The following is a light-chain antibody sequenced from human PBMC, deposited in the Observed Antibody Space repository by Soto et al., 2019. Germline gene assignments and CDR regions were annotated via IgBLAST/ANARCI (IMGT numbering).Light chain of an antibody. CDR2: DAS. CDR1: QSISSW. J-gene: IGKJ1*01. CDR3: QQYNSYPT. Sequence: DIQMTQSPSTLSASVGDRVTITCRASQSISSWLAWYQQKPGKAPKLLIYDASSLESGVPSRFRGIGSGTDFTLPIRSLQPDDFATDDCQQYNSYPTFGQGTKVDIK. V-gene: IGKV1-5*01.